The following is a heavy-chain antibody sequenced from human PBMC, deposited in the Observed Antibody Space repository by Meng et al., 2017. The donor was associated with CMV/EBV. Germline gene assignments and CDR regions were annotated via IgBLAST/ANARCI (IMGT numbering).Heavy chain of an antibody. CDR3: AKFYDTTGGYYYYGMDV. CDR2: ISGSGGST. Sequence: LTCAASGFTFSSYAMSWVRQAPGKGLEWVSAISGSGGSTYYADSVKGRFTISRDNSKNTLYLQMNSLRAEDTAVYYCAKFYDTTGGYYYYGMDVWGQGTTVTVSS. J-gene: IGHJ6*02. CDR1: GFTFSSYA. D-gene: IGHD3-22*01. V-gene: IGHV3-23*01.